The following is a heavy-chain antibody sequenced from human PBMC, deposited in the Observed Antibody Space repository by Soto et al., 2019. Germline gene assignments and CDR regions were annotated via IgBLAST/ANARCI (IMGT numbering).Heavy chain of an antibody. CDR3: AHGSGWVSEQ. J-gene: IGHJ4*02. CDR1: GFSLDTFAVG. D-gene: IGHD6-19*01. V-gene: IGHV2-5*02. CDR2: IYWDDTK. Sequence: QITLKESGPTLVKPTQTLTLTCTFSGFSLDTFAVGVNWIRQPPGKPLEWLALIYWDDTKHYSSSLRNRLTITQDTSKNQVVLTMTNRDPVDTATYYCAHGSGWVSEQWGQGTLVTVSS.